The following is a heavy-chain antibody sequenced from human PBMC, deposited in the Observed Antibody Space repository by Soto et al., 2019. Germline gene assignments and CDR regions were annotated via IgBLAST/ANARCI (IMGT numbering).Heavy chain of an antibody. CDR1: VGSISSGSYY. Sequence: PSETLSLTCTFSVGSISSGSYYCSWRRQRPWQGLEWIGYISYSGSTYYNPSLKSRLTISADTSKNQFALKLSSVTAADTAVYYCARDNRTHMIVVVLDSWGQATLVIVSS. CDR2: ISYSGST. J-gene: IGHJ5*02. V-gene: IGHV4-31*03. CDR3: ARDNRTHMIVVVLDS. D-gene: IGHD3-22*01.